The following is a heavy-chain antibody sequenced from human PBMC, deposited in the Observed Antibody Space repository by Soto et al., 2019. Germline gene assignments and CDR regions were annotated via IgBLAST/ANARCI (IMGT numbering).Heavy chain of an antibody. CDR1: GYTFTGYY. CDR3: ARDSLYCSSTSCYGGGWFDP. CDR2: INPNSGGT. V-gene: IGHV1-2*04. D-gene: IGHD2-2*01. Sequence: GASVKVSCKASGYTFTGYYMHWVRQAPGQGLEWMGWINPNSGGTNYAQKFQGWVTMTRDTSISTAYMELSRLRSDDTAVYYCARDSLYCSSTSCYGGGWFDPWGQGTLVTVSS. J-gene: IGHJ5*02.